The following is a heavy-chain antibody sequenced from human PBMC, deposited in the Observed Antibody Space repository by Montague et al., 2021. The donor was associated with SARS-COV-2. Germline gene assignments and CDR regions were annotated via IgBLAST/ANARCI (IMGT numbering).Heavy chain of an antibody. D-gene: IGHD3-10*01. V-gene: IGHV4-39*01. CDR3: ARQGRISMVRLDWFDP. CDR1: GGSISSSSYY. J-gene: IGHJ5*02. Sequence: SETLSLTCTVSGGSISSSSYYWGWIRQPPGKGLEWIGSIYYSGSTYYNPSLKSRVTISVDTSKNQFSLKLSSATAADTAVYCCARQGRISMVRLDWFDPWGQGTLVTVSS. CDR2: IYYSGST.